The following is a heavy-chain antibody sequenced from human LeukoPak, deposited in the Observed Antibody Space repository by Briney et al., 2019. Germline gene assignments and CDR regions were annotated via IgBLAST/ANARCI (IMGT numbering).Heavy chain of an antibody. D-gene: IGHD3-3*01. CDR3: ARGHSCTIFGVVIEWDNWFDP. J-gene: IGHJ5*02. CDR2: INPNSGGT. Sequence: ASVKVSCKASGYTFTGYYMHWVRQAPGQGLEWMGWINPNSGGTNYAQKLQGRVTMTRDTSISTAYMELSRLRSDDTAVYYCARGHSCTIFGVVIEWDNWFDPWGQGTLVTVSS. V-gene: IGHV1-2*02. CDR1: GYTFTGYY.